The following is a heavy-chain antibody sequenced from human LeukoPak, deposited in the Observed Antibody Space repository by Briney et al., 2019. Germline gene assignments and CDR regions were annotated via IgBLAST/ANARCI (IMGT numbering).Heavy chain of an antibody. V-gene: IGHV3-23*01. J-gene: IGHJ4*02. Sequence: PGGFLRLSCAASGFTFSSYGMSWVRQAPGKGLEWVSTISGVGGTTYDADSVEGRFTISRDNSKNTLYLQMSSLRAEDTAVYYCANSEDIVVVPDANFDYWGQGTLVTVSS. CDR1: GFTFSSYG. CDR3: ANSEDIVVVPDANFDY. CDR2: ISGVGGTT. D-gene: IGHD2-2*01.